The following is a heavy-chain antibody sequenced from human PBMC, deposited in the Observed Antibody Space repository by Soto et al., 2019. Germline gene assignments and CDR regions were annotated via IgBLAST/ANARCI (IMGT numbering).Heavy chain of an antibody. V-gene: IGHV3-23*01. CDR1: GFPFSSYV. Sequence: EVQLWESVGGLVQPGGSLRLSCAASGFPFSSYVMSWVRQAPGKGLEWVSAISGSGGSTYYADSVKGRFTISRDNSKNTLFLQMNSLRAEDTALYYCVKDACGYYFDGMDVWGQGTTVTVSS. J-gene: IGHJ6*02. CDR3: VKDACGYYFDGMDV. CDR2: ISGSGGST.